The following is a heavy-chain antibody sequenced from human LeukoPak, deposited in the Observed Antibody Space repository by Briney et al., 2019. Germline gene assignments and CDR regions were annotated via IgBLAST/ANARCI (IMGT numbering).Heavy chain of an antibody. J-gene: IGHJ4*02. D-gene: IGHD1-1*01. CDR1: GFTFSDYD. Sequence: PGGSLRLSCAASGFTFSDYDMHSVRQARGKGLEWVSAIGTAGDTYYTGSVKGRFTISRENAKNSLYLQMNSLRAGDTAVYYCARVAKERVGGVYYFDYWGQGTLVTVSS. CDR3: ARVAKERVGGVYYFDY. V-gene: IGHV3-13*01. CDR2: IGTAGDT.